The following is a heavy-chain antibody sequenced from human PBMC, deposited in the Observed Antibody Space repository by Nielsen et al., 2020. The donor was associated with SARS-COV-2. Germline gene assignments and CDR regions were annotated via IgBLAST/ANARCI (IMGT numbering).Heavy chain of an antibody. V-gene: IGHV3-66*01. Sequence: GESLKISCAASGFSVSSNYMSWVRQAAGKGLEWVSDIYSDDSASYADSVKGRFTVSRDNFKNMLFLQMNSLRAEDTGVYYCARDNWGRMDVWGQGTTVTVSS. D-gene: IGHD7-27*01. CDR1: GFSVSSNY. CDR2: IYSDDSA. CDR3: ARDNWGRMDV. J-gene: IGHJ6*02.